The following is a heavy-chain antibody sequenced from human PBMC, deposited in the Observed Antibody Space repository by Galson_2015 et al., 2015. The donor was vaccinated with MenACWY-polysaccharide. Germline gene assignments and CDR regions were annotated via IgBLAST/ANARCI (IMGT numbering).Heavy chain of an antibody. CDR3: TREVYSRGWFHY. V-gene: IGHV3-53*01. Sequence: SLRLSCALSGFNVESVYMSWVRQAPGKGLEWVSVIYDNGNTFYADSVKGRFTISRHDSEDTLYLLMNSLSADDTAVYFCTREVYSRGWFHYWGQGTLVTVSS. CDR2: IYDNGNT. D-gene: IGHD4-11*01. CDR1: GFNVESVY. J-gene: IGHJ4*02.